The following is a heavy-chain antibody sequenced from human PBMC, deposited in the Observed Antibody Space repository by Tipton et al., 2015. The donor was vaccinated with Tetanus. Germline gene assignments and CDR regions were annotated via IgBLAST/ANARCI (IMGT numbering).Heavy chain of an antibody. CDR2: IGHEGTPK. J-gene: IGHJ6*02. V-gene: IGHV3-30*02. CDR1: GFSITDSG. Sequence: SLRLSCAASGFSITDSGLHWVRQAPGLRLGWLAFIGHEGTPKLYAGSVKGRFTISRDKSKNTLYLQMNSLRAEDTAEYYCAKWYGELPSYFYYYGMDVWGQGTTVTVSS. D-gene: IGHD3-10*01. CDR3: AKWYGELPSYFYYYGMDV.